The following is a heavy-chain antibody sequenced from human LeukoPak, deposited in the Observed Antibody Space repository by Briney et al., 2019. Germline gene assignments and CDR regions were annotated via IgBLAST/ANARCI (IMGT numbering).Heavy chain of an antibody. CDR2: IYYSGST. D-gene: IGHD5-12*01. CDR1: GGSLSSYY. Sequence: SETLSLTCTVSGGSLSSYYWSWIRQPPGRGLEWIGYIYYSGSTNYNPSLKSRVTISVDTSKNQFSLKLSSVTAADTAVYYCARESIVATLWGQGTLVTVSS. V-gene: IGHV4-59*01. J-gene: IGHJ4*02. CDR3: ARESIVATL.